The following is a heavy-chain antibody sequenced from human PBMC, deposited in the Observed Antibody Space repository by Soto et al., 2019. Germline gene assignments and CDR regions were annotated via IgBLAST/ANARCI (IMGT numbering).Heavy chain of an antibody. Sequence: ASVKVSCKVSGYTLTELSMHWVRQAPGKGLEWMGGFDPEDGETIYAQKFQGRVTMTEDTSTDTAYIELSSLRSEDTAVYYCATARGQWLVHYYYYGMDVWGQGATVTVSS. CDR2: FDPEDGET. CDR3: ATARGQWLVHYYYYGMDV. CDR1: GYTLTELS. D-gene: IGHD6-19*01. V-gene: IGHV1-24*01. J-gene: IGHJ6*02.